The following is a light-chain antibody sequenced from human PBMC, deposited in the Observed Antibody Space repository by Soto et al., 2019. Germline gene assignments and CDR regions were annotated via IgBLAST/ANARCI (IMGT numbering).Light chain of an antibody. CDR1: RSNIGDNA. J-gene: IGLJ2*01. Sequence: QSVLTQPPSVSEAPRQRVTISCPGSRSNIGDNAVNWYQQLPGKAPKLLIYYDDLLPSGVSDRFSGSKSGTSASLAISGLQSEDEADYYCAAWDDSLNGVIFGGGTKVTVL. V-gene: IGLV1-36*01. CDR3: AAWDDSLNGVI. CDR2: YDD.